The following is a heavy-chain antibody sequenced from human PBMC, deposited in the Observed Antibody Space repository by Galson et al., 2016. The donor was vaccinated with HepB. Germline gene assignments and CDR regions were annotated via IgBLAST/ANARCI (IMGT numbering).Heavy chain of an antibody. V-gene: IGHV3-21*01. Sequence: SLRLSCAASGFTFSAFALNWVRQVPGKGLEWVARICVSDYDKRYRDSVRGRFTISRDNAKNSLFLQMNSLRVEDTAVYYCARDRQRHSYFYCMDVWGHGTTVTVSS. J-gene: IGHJ6*02. CDR2: ICVSDYDK. CDR3: ARDRQRHSYFYCMDV. D-gene: IGHD6-25*01. CDR1: GFTFSAFA.